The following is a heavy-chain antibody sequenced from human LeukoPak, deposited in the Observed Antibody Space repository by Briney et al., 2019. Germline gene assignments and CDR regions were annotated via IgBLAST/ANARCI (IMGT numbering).Heavy chain of an antibody. Sequence: ASVKVSCKASGYTFINYAIIWGRQAPGQRPEWIGWINAVNGNTKYSQKFQGRVTITRDTSTSTVYMELSSLRSEDTAVYYCARDPHPAYCGGDCYQDGFDYWGQGTLVTVSS. D-gene: IGHD2-21*02. CDR1: GYTFINYA. CDR2: INAVNGNT. V-gene: IGHV1-3*01. J-gene: IGHJ4*02. CDR3: ARDPHPAYCGGDCYQDGFDY.